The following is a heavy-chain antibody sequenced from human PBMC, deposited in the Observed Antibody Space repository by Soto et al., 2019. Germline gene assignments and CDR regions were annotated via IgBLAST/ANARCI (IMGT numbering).Heavy chain of an antibody. J-gene: IGHJ5*02. CDR1: GGSVSSGSYY. D-gene: IGHD5-18*01. CDR2: IYYSGST. Sequence: QVQLQESGPGLMKPSETLSLTCTVSGGSVSSGSYYWSWIRQPPGKGLEWIGYIYYSGSTNYNPSLKSRVTISVDTSKNQFSLKLSSVTAADTAVYYCAIDRGYSYGLGLTTWGQGTLVTVSS. V-gene: IGHV4-61*01. CDR3: AIDRGYSYGLGLTT.